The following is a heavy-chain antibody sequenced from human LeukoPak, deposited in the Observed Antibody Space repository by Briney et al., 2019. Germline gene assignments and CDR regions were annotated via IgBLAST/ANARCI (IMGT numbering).Heavy chain of an antibody. CDR1: GYTLTELS. Sequence: GASVKVSCKVSGYTLTELSMHWVRQAPGKGLEWMGGFDPEDGETIYAQKFQGRVTMTEDTSTDTAYMELSSLRSEDTAVYYCATVTPGLDYYYYYYMDVWGKGTTVTISS. CDR3: ATVTPGLDYYYYYYMDV. J-gene: IGHJ6*03. CDR2: FDPEDGET. V-gene: IGHV1-24*01.